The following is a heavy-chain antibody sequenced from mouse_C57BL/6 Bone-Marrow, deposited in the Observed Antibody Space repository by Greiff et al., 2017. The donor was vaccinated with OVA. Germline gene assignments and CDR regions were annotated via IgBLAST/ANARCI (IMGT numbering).Heavy chain of an antibody. CDR2: GQGLEWIG. J-gene: IGHJ3*01. Sequence: QVQLQQSGPELARPWASVKISCQAFYTFPRRVHFAIRDTNYRMPWVKTRPGQGLEWIGAIYPGNGDTSYNQTFKGKATLTADKSSSTAYMHLSSLTSEDSAVYYCALEDYEYDGFAYWGQGTLVTVSA. CDR1: YTFPRRVH. D-gene: IGHD2-4*01. V-gene: IGHV1-87*01. CDR3: SEDSAVYYCALEDYEYDGFAY.